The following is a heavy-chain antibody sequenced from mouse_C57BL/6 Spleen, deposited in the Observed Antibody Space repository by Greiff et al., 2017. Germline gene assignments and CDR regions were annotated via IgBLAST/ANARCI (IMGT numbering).Heavy chain of an antibody. V-gene: IGHV6-3*01. Sequence: EVQGVESGGGLVQPGGSMKLSCVASGFTFSNYWMNWVRQSPEKGLEWVAQIRLKSDNYATHYAESVKGRFTISRDDSKSSVYLQMNNLRAEDTGIYYCSRSLYYYGSSQYYFDYWGQGTTLTVSS. D-gene: IGHD1-1*01. CDR2: IRLKSDNYAT. J-gene: IGHJ2*01. CDR1: GFTFSNYW. CDR3: SRSLYYYGSSQYYFDY.